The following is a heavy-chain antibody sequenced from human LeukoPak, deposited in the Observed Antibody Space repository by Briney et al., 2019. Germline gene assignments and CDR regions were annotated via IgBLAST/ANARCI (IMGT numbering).Heavy chain of an antibody. CDR2: IYNTGRT. V-gene: IGHV4-4*07. CDR1: GASISSYY. J-gene: IGHJ5*02. D-gene: IGHD3-22*01. CDR3: ARPRYYYDSSGLGT. Sequence: SETLSLTCTVSGASISSYYWSWIRQPAGKTLEWIGRIYNTGRTNSNPSLKSRVTISLDTSKNQFSLKLSSVTAADTAVYYCARPRYYYDSSGLGTWGQGTLVTVSS.